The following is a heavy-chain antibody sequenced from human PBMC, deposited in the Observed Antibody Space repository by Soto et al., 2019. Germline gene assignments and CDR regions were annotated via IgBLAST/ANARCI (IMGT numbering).Heavy chain of an antibody. CDR2: ISYDGSNK. CDR1: GFTFSSYG. D-gene: IGHD2-2*01. CDR3: EQDKASWTISLFDY. V-gene: IGHV3-30*18. J-gene: IGHJ4*02. Sequence: QVQLVESGGGVVQPGRSLRLSCAASGFTFSSYGMHWVRQAPGKGLEWVAVISYDGSNKYYADSVKGRFTISRDNSKNTLYLQMNSLRAEDTAVYYCEQDKASWTISLFDYWGQGTLVTVSS.